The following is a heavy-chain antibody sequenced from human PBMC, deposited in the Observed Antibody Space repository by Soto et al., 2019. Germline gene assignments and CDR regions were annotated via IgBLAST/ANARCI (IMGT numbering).Heavy chain of an antibody. CDR1: GFTFSSYG. CDR3: VKVNLHRGSYEHWYFDL. V-gene: IGHV3-30*18. J-gene: IGHJ2*01. Sequence: QGQLVESGGGVVQPGRSLRLSCAASGFTFSSYGMHWVHQAPGKGLEWLAVISFDGDYTFHADSVKGRFTISRDNSKNTLFLEITSLRAEDTAVYYCVKVNLHRGSYEHWYFDLWGRGTLVTVSS. CDR2: ISFDGDYT. D-gene: IGHD1-26*01.